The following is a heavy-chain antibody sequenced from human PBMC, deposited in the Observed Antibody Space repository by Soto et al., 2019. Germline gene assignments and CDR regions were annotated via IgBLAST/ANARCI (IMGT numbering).Heavy chain of an antibody. V-gene: IGHV1-2*04. CDR2: INPNSGGT. D-gene: IGHD2-15*01. CDR1: GYTFTGYY. J-gene: IGHJ3*02. Sequence: ASVKVSCKASGYTFTGYYMHWVRQAPGQGLEWMGWINPNSGGTNYAQKFQGWVTMTRDTSISTAYMELSRLRSDDTAVYYCASVGVGGYGDAFVIWGQGTMVTVSS. CDR3: ASVGVGGYGDAFVI.